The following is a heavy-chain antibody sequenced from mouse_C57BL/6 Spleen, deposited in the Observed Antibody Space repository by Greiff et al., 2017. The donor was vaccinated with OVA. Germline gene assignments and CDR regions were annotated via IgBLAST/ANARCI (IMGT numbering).Heavy chain of an antibody. J-gene: IGHJ2*01. Sequence: VQLQQPGAELVRPGTSVKLSCKASGYTFTSYWMHWVKQRPGQGLEWIGVIDPSDSYTNYNQKFKGKATLTVDTSSSTAYMQLNSLTSEDSAVDYCASRTYYSNYEYIDYWGQGTTLTVSS. CDR2: IDPSDSYT. CDR1: GYTFTSYW. CDR3: ASRTYYSNYEYIDY. V-gene: IGHV1-59*01. D-gene: IGHD2-5*01.